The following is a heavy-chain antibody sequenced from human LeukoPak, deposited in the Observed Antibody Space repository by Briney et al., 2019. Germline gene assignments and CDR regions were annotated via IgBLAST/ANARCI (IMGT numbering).Heavy chain of an antibody. D-gene: IGHD1-1*01. J-gene: IGHJ4*02. CDR2: LNLDGSDK. V-gene: IGHV3-7*03. Sequence: GGSLRLSCVVSGFTFSESWMSWVRQAPGKGLGWVASLNLDGSDKYYVDSVKGRFTISRDNAKNSLYLQMDSLRVEDTAVYYCAKGKRYPGYWGQGTLVTVSS. CDR1: GFTFSESW. CDR3: AKGKRYPGY.